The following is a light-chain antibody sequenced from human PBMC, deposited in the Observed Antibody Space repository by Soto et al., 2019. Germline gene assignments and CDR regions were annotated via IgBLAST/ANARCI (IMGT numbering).Light chain of an antibody. V-gene: IGKV1-39*01. J-gene: IGKJ4*01. CDR1: QSISNY. CDR2: ATS. CDR3: QQSYSSPSGLT. Sequence: DIQMTQSPSSLSASVGDRVTITCRASQSISNYLNWYQQKPGKAPKLLIYATSSMQSGVPSRFSGSGYGTDFTLTISSLQPEDFATYYCQQSYSSPSGLTFXGGTKLDIK.